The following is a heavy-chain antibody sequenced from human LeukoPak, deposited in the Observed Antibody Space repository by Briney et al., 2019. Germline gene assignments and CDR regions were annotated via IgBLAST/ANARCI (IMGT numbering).Heavy chain of an antibody. CDR2: IRYDGSNK. CDR3: AKDQYRDYFRGADY. D-gene: IGHD2/OR15-2a*01. V-gene: IGHV3-30*02. Sequence: PGGSLRLSCAASGFTFSSYGMHWVRQAPGKGLEWVAFIRYDGSNKYYADSVKGRFTISRDNSKNTLYLQMNSLRAEDTAVYYCAKDQYRDYFRGADYWGQGTLVTVSS. CDR1: GFTFSSYG. J-gene: IGHJ4*02.